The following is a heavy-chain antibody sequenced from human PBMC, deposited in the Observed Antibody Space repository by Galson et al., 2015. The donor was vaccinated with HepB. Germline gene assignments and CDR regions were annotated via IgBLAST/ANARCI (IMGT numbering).Heavy chain of an antibody. J-gene: IGHJ1*01. CDR3: AKDVRVQLVRLYFQH. Sequence: SLRLSCAASGFTFSSYAMSWVRQAPGKGLEWVSAISGSGGSTYYADSVKGRFTISRDNSKNTLYLQMNSLRAEDTAVYYCAKDVRVQLVRLYFQHWGQGTLVTVSS. CDR2: ISGSGGST. V-gene: IGHV3-23*01. CDR1: GFTFSSYA. D-gene: IGHD6-13*01.